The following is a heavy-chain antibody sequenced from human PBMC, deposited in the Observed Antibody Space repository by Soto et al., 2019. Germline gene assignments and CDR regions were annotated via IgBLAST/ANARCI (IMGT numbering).Heavy chain of an antibody. CDR1: GFTFSSYW. D-gene: IGHD5-18*01. V-gene: IGHV3-74*01. J-gene: IGHJ4*02. CDR3: ARVNTAMGLGTNCDY. CDR2: INSDGSSP. Sequence: EVQLVESGGGLVQPGGSLRLSCAASGFTFSSYWMHWVRQAPGKGLVWVSRINSDGSSPHYADSVKGRFTISRDNAKKTRYLQMNSLRAEDTAVYYCARVNTAMGLGTNCDYWGQGTLVTVSS.